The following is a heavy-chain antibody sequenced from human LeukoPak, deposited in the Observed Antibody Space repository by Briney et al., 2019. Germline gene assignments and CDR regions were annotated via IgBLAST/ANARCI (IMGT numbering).Heavy chain of an antibody. D-gene: IGHD6-19*01. V-gene: IGHV1-2*02. CDR1: GYTFTGYY. Sequence: GASVKVSCKASGYTFTGYYMHWVRQAPGQGLEWMGWINPNSGGTNYAQKFQGRVTMTRDTSISTAYMELSRLRSDDTAVYYCARDMGATGYSSGWYSPEPFDYWGQGTLVTVSS. CDR3: ARDMGATGYSSGWYSPEPFDY. CDR2: INPNSGGT. J-gene: IGHJ4*02.